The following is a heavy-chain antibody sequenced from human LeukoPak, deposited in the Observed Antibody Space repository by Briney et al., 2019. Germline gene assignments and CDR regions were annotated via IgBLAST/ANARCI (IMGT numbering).Heavy chain of an antibody. D-gene: IGHD2-2*01. Sequence: SVKVSCKASGGTFSSYAISWVRQAPGQGLEWMGGIIPIFGTANYAQKFQGRVTITADESTSTAYMELSSLRSEDTAVYYCARVDQQYNWFDPWGQGTLVTVSS. CDR2: IIPIFGTA. J-gene: IGHJ5*02. V-gene: IGHV1-69*13. CDR3: ARVDQQYNWFDP. CDR1: GGTFSSYA.